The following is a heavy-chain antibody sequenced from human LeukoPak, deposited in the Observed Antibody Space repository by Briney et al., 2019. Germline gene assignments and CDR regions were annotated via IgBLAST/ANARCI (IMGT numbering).Heavy chain of an antibody. D-gene: IGHD3-22*01. V-gene: IGHV3-74*01. Sequence: PGGSLRLSCAASGFTFSSYWMHWVRQAPGKGLVWVSRINSDGSSTSYADFVKGRFTISRDNAKNTLYLQMNSLRAEDTAVYYCARVGDSSGYYSTDYYYYGMDVWGQGTTVTVSS. CDR2: INSDGSST. CDR3: ARVGDSSGYYSTDYYYYGMDV. CDR1: GFTFSSYW. J-gene: IGHJ6*02.